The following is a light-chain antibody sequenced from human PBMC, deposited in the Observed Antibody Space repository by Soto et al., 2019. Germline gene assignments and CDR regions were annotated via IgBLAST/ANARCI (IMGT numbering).Light chain of an antibody. CDR2: GAS. V-gene: IGKV3-20*01. J-gene: IGKJ5*01. Sequence: EIVLTQSPGTLSLSAGERATLSCRASHSVSNNYLAWYQQKPGQAPRLLIYGASTRDTGIPDRFSGSGSGTEFSFTISSLEPEDFAVYFCQQYAGPPTTFGQGTRLEIK. CDR3: QQYAGPPTT. CDR1: HSVSNNY.